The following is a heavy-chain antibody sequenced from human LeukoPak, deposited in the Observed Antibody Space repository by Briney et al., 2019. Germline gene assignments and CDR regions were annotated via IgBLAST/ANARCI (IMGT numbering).Heavy chain of an antibody. CDR3: ARGVAAARGWFDP. Sequence: SETLSLTCTVSGGSISSYYWSWIRQPPGKGLEWIGYIYYSGSTNYNPSLKSRVTISVDTSKNQFSRKLSSVTAADTAVYYCARGVAAARGWFDPWGQGTLVTVSS. V-gene: IGHV4-59*01. CDR1: GGSISSYY. CDR2: IYYSGST. J-gene: IGHJ5*02. D-gene: IGHD6-13*01.